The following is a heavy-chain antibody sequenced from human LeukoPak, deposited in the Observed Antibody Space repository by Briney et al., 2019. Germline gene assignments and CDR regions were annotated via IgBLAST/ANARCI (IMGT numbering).Heavy chain of an antibody. CDR1: GGSISSYY. J-gene: IGHJ3*02. V-gene: IGHV4-59*01. Sequence: PSETLSLTCAVYGGSISSYYWSWIRQPPGKGLEWIGYIYYSGSTNYNPSLKSRVTISVDTSKNQFSLKLSSVTAADTAVYYCARVDDDAFDIWGQGTMVTVSS. CDR2: IYYSGST. CDR3: ARVDDDAFDI.